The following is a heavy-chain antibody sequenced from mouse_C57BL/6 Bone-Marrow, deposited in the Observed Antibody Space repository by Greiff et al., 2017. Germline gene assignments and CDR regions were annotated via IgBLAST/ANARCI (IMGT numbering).Heavy chain of an antibody. J-gene: IGHJ3*01. D-gene: IGHD1-1*01. V-gene: IGHV1-69*01. Sequence: QVHVKQPGAELVMPGASVKLSCKASGYTFTSYWMHWVKQRPGQGLEWIGEIDPSDSYTNYNQKFKGKSTLTVDKSSSTAYMQLSSLTSEDSAVYYCAREQMNYVGFAYWGQGTLVTVSA. CDR2: IDPSDSYT. CDR1: GYTFTSYW. CDR3: AREQMNYVGFAY.